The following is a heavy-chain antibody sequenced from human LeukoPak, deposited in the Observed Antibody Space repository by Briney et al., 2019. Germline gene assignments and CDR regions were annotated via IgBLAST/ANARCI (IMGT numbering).Heavy chain of an antibody. CDR3: ARAYSSPKSTLIYYYYMDV. CDR1: GYSFTAYY. V-gene: IGHV1-2*02. D-gene: IGHD6-13*01. Sequence: ASVKVSCKASGYSFTAYYMHWVRQAPGQGLEWMGWINPNSGGTNYAQKFQGRVTITRNTSISTAYMELSSLRSEDTAVYYCARAYSSPKSTLIYYYYMDVWGKGTTVTVSS. CDR2: INPNSGGT. J-gene: IGHJ6*03.